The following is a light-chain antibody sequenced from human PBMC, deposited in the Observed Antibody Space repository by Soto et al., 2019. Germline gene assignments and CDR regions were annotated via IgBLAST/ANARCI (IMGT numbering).Light chain of an antibody. CDR2: DVA. V-gene: IGLV2-14*03. J-gene: IGLJ1*01. Sequence: QSALTQPASVSASPGQSITISCTGTSSDVGGSNFVSWYQQHPGKLPKLIIYDVATRPSGVSNRFSGSKSGSTASLIISRLQTEDEADYYCVSFTSSTTYVFGSGTKVTVL. CDR1: SSDVGGSNF. CDR3: VSFTSSTTYV.